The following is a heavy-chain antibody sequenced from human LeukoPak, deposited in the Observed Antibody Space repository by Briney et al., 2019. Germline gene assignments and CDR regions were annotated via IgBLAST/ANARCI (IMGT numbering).Heavy chain of an antibody. CDR3: AKDGGRYFDFYYFDY. V-gene: IGHV3-30*18. CDR2: ISYDGSNK. D-gene: IGHD3-9*01. Sequence: GGSLRLSCAASGFTFSSYGMHWVRQAPGKGLGGVAVISYDGSNKYYADSVKGRFTISRDNSKNTLYLQMNSLRAEDTAVYYCAKDGGRYFDFYYFDYWGQGTLVTVSS. CDR1: GFTFSSYG. J-gene: IGHJ4*02.